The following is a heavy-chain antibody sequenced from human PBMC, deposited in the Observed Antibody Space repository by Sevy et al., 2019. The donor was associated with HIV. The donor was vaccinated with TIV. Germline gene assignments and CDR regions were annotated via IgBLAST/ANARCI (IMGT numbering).Heavy chain of an antibody. D-gene: IGHD6-13*01. J-gene: IGHJ6*02. Sequence: GGSLRLSCVAYGFTVSSNFMTWVRQAPGKGLEWVSIIYSGGDTYYADSVKGRFTISRDNSKNQLYLQMNNLRAEDTAVYYCARDLGVATASGGMDVWGQGTTVTVSS. CDR2: IYSGGDT. V-gene: IGHV3-53*01. CDR1: GFTVSSNF. CDR3: ARDLGVATASGGMDV.